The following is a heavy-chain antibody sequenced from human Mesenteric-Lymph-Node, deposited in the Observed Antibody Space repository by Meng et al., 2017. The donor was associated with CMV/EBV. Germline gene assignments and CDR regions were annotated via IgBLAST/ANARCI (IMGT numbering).Heavy chain of an antibody. CDR1: GFTFSSHW. CDR2: MKEDGSEK. V-gene: IGHV3-7*01. D-gene: IGHD2-2*01. Sequence: GSLRLSCAASGFTFSSHWMSWVRQAPGKGLEWVANMKEDGSEKNYVDSVKGRFTISRDNAKNSLYLQMSSLRAEDTAIYYCARDPAFGAVDIWGQGTLVTVSS. CDR3: ARDPAFGAVDI. J-gene: IGHJ3*02.